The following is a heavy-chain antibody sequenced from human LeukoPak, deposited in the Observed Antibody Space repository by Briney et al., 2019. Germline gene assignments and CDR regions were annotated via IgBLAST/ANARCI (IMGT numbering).Heavy chain of an antibody. V-gene: IGHV1-2*02. D-gene: IGHD6-6*01. Sequence: ASVKVSCKASGHTFTGYYMHWVRQAPGQGLEWMGWINPNSGGTNYAQKFQGRVTMTRDTSISTAYMELSRLRSDDTAVYYCARPEYSSSSSAFDIWGQGTMVTVSS. CDR1: GHTFTGYY. CDR3: ARPEYSSSSSAFDI. J-gene: IGHJ3*02. CDR2: INPNSGGT.